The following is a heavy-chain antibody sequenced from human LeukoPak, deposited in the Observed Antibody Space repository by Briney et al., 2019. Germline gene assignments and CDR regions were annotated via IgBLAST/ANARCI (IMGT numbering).Heavy chain of an antibody. J-gene: IGHJ4*02. Sequence: ASVKVSCKPSGYIFTGYYMHWVRQAPGQGLEWMGWINPNSGGTNYAQRFQGRVTLTRDTSINTAYMELSRLRSDDTAVYYCARGPFGELYWVDYWGQGTLVTVSS. D-gene: IGHD3-10*01. CDR3: ARGPFGELYWVDY. CDR2: INPNSGGT. V-gene: IGHV1-2*02. CDR1: GYIFTGYY.